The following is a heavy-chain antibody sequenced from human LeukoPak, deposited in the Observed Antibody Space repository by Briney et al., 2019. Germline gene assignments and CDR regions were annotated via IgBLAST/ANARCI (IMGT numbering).Heavy chain of an antibody. CDR2: IGGRSTNI. CDR3: ARAVVGSGYDYFDY. V-gene: IGHV3-21*01. Sequence: GGSLRLSCGASGFTFNKYRMNGVRQAPGKGLEWVSSIGGRSTNIYYADSMRGRFTISRDNAKNSLFLQMNSLRAEDTAVYFCARAVVGSGYDYFDYWGQGTLVTVSS. J-gene: IGHJ4*02. D-gene: IGHD5-12*01. CDR1: GFTFNKYR.